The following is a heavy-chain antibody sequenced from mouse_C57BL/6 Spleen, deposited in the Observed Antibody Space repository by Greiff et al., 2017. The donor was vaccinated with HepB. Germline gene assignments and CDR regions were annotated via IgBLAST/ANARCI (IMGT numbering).Heavy chain of an antibody. V-gene: IGHV1-62-2*01. CDR2: FYPGSGSI. D-gene: IGHD3-2*02. CDR3: ARHEDHRRTAQSLFAY. CDR1: GYTFTAYT. J-gene: IGHJ3*01. Sequence: LVKPGASVKLSCKASGYTFTAYTIHWVKQRSGQGLEWLGWFYPGSGSIKHNEKFKDKATLTADKSSSTVYMAVSRLTTEDTAVYFCARHEDHRRTAQSLFAYWGQGTLVTVSA.